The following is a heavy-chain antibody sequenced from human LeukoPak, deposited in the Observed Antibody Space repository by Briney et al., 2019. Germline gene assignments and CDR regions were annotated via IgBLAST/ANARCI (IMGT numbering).Heavy chain of an antibody. D-gene: IGHD3-10*01. V-gene: IGHV3-21*01. CDR3: ARDPHMVRGIIPYYYYMDF. CDR1: VLTLSSYS. CDR2: SGRSSTCI. Sequence: AGSLTLSCAASVLTLSSYSRSWVRQAPGKALEWVSSSGRSSTCIYYAGSVKCRFTTSRDNAKNSLYLQMNSLRAEDTAVYYCARDPHMVRGIIPYYYYMDFWGKGTTVTVSS. J-gene: IGHJ6*03.